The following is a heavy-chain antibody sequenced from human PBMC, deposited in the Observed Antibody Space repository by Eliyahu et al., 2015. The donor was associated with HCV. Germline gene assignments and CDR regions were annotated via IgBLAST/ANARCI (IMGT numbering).Heavy chain of an antibody. Sequence: QVQLVQSGAEVKKPGSSVKVSCKASGGTFSSYAISWVRQPGQGLEWMGGIIPIFGTANYAQKFQGRVTITADESTSTAYMVLSSLRSEDTAVYYCARDLGGGSSGYYWGQWGQGTLVTVSS. CDR3: ARDLGGGSSGYYWGQ. V-gene: IGHV1-69*01. CDR1: GGTFSSYA. J-gene: IGHJ4*02. D-gene: IGHD3-22*01. CDR2: IIPIFGTA.